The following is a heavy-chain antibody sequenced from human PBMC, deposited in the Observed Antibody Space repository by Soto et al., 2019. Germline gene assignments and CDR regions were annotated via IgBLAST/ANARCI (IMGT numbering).Heavy chain of an antibody. CDR3: ARDLTRGARRDRRGIDY. V-gene: IGHV3-33*01. J-gene: IGHJ4*02. Sequence: QVQLVESGGGVVQPGRSLRLSCAASGFTFSSYGMHWVRQAPGKGLEWVAVIWYDGSNKYYADSVKGRFTISRDNSKNTLYLQMNSLRAEDTAVYYCARDLTRGARRDRRGIDYWGQGTLVTVSS. D-gene: IGHD1-26*01. CDR2: IWYDGSNK. CDR1: GFTFSSYG.